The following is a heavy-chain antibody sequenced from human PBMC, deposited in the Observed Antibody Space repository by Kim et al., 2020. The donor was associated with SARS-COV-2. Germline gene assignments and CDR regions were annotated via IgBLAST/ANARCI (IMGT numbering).Heavy chain of an antibody. CDR1: GGSISSSSYY. J-gene: IGHJ3*02. D-gene: IGHD3-16*02. Sequence: SETLSLTCTVSGGSISSSSYYWGWIRQPPGKGLEWIGSIYYSGSTYYNPSLKSRVTISVDTSKNQFSLKLSSVTAADTAVYYCARDHVWGSYRYLRAFDIWGQGTMVTVSS. CDR3: ARDHVWGSYRYLRAFDI. V-gene: IGHV4-39*02. CDR2: IYYSGST.